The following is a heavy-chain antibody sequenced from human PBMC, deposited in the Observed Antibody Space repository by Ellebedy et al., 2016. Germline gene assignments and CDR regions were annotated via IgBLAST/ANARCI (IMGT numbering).Heavy chain of an antibody. Sequence: ASVKVSCKASGYTFTNYGISWVRQAPGQGLEWMGWISAYNGNTNYAQKLQGRVTMTTDTSTSTAYMELRSLRSDDTAVYYCARDSHDTMVRGVMLWAWDAGTDGYYFDYWGQGTLDTVSS. CDR3: ARDSHDTMVRGVMLWAWDAGTDGYYFDY. D-gene: IGHD3-10*01. J-gene: IGHJ4*02. V-gene: IGHV1-18*01. CDR2: ISAYNGNT. CDR1: GYTFTNYG.